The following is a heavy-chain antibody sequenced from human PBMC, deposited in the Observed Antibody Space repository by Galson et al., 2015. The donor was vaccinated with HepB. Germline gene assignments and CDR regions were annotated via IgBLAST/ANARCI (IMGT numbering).Heavy chain of an antibody. CDR3: AAYSGYDLLGPYYYYGMDV. Sequence: QSGAEVKKPGESLRISCKGSGYSFTSYWISWVRQMPGKGLEWMGIIYPGDSDTRYSPSFQGQVTISADKSISTAYLQWSSLKASDTAMYYCAAYSGYDLLGPYYYYGMDVWGQGTTVTVSS. J-gene: IGHJ6*02. CDR2: IYPGDSDT. D-gene: IGHD5-12*01. V-gene: IGHV5-51*01. CDR1: GYSFTSYW.